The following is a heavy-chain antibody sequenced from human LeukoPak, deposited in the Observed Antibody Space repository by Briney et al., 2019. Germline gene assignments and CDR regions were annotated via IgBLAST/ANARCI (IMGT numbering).Heavy chain of an antibody. V-gene: IGHV3-23*01. CDR1: GFTFRDYA. CDR2: ISKSGDWT. D-gene: IGHD3-16*01. Sequence: GGSLRLSCGASGFTFRDYAMSWVRQAPGKGLEWVSTISKSGDWTYYADSVKGRFTVSRDNSKNTLYLQMNSLRAEDTAVYYCAKDGGTRPQGAFDIWGQGTMVTVSS. CDR3: AKDGGTRPQGAFDI. J-gene: IGHJ3*02.